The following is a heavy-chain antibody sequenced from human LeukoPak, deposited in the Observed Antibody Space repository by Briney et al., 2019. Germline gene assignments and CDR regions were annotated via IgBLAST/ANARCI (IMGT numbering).Heavy chain of an antibody. CDR1: GGSISSYY. D-gene: IGHD3-3*01. CDR2: INHSGST. J-gene: IGHJ4*02. CDR3: ARLEWKIDY. Sequence: SETLSLTCTVSGGSISSYYWSWIRQPPGKGLEWIGEINHSGSTNYNPSLKSRVTISVDTSKNQFSLKLSSVTAADTAVYYCARLEWKIDYWGQGTLVTVSS. V-gene: IGHV4-34*01.